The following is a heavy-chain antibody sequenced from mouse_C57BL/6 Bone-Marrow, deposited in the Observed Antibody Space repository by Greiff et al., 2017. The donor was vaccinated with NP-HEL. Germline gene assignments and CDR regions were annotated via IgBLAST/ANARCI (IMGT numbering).Heavy chain of an antibody. CDR2: INLFNGIT. V-gene: IGHV1-16*01. D-gene: IGHD2-4*01. CDR1: GYSFSRYK. Sequence: VQLQQSGPKVVNAGASVKLSCKSSGYSFSRYKMECVKQSHVKSLEWIEHINLFNGITNYNGNFKSKATLTVDISSSTAYMELSRLTSEDSEVYYCARNDYDHFDYWGQGTTLTVSS. CDR3: ARNDYDHFDY. J-gene: IGHJ2*01.